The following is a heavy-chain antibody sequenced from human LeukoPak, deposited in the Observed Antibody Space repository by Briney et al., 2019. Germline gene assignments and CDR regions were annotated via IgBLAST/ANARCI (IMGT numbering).Heavy chain of an antibody. CDR1: GYTLSSFG. CDR2: INAYNGNT. J-gene: IGHJ6*02. V-gene: IGHV1-18*01. D-gene: IGHD3-3*01. Sequence: GASVKVSCKASGYTLSSFGINWVRQAPGQGLEWMGWINAYNGNTNYAQKFQGRVTMTTDTSTNTAYMELRSLRSDDSAVYYCARDVYYDFWSGYSNDYYYGMDVWGQGTTVTVSS. CDR3: ARDVYYDFWSGYSNDYYYGMDV.